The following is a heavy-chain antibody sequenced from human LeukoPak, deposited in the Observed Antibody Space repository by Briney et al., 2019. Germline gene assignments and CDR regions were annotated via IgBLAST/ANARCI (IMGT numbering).Heavy chain of an antibody. CDR3: ARDDAAADPGGY. CDR2: IWYDGSNK. D-gene: IGHD6-13*01. V-gene: IGHV3-33*08. CDR1: GFTVSSSY. J-gene: IGHJ4*02. Sequence: GGSLRLSCAASGFTVSSSYMTWVRQAPGKGLEWVAVIWYDGSNKYYADSVKGRFTISRDNSKNTLYLQMNSLRAEDTAVYYCARDDAAADPGGYWGQGTLVTVSS.